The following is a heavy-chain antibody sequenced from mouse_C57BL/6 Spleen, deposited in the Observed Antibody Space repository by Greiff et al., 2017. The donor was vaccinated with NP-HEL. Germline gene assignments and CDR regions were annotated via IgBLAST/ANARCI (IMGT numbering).Heavy chain of an antibody. CDR2: IDPSDSYT. D-gene: IGHD2-4*01. V-gene: IGHV1-59*01. Sequence: QVQLQQPGAELVRPGTSVKLSCKASGYTFTSYWMHWVKQRPGQGLEWIGVIDPSDSYTNYNQKFKGKATLTVDTSSSTAYMQLSSLTSEDSAVYYCARRIYYDYDGYFDVWGTGTTVTVSS. J-gene: IGHJ1*03. CDR1: GYTFTSYW. CDR3: ARRIYYDYDGYFDV.